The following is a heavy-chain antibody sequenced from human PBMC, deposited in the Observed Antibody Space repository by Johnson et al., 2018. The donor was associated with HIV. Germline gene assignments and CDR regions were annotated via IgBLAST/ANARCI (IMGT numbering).Heavy chain of an antibody. J-gene: IGHJ3*02. Sequence: VQLVESRGVLVQPGGSLRLSCAASGFTVSSNYMSWVRQAPGKGLEWVSVIYSGGSTYYADSVKGRFTISRDNAKTSLYLQVNSLGAEDTALYYCAREVSLRVGATLPPSYAFDIWGQGTLVSVSS. CDR1: GFTVSSNY. V-gene: IGHV3-66*01. CDR3: AREVSLRVGATLPPSYAFDI. D-gene: IGHD1-26*01. CDR2: IYSGGST.